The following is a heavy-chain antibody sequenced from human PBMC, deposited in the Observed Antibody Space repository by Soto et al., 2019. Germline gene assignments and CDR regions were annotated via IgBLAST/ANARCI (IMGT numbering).Heavy chain of an antibody. CDR2: IYHSGST. D-gene: IGHD4-17*01. V-gene: IGHV4-30-2*01. Sequence: SETLSLTCAVSGGSISSGGSSWSWIRQPPGKGLEWIGYIYHSGSTYYNPSLKSRVTISVDRSKNQFSLKLSSVTAADTAVYYCTRSMTTVTTNAYWGQGSLVTVSS. CDR1: GGSISSGGSS. J-gene: IGHJ4*02. CDR3: TRSMTTVTTNAY.